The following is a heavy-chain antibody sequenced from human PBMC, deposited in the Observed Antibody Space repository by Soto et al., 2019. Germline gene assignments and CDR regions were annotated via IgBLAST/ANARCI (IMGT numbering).Heavy chain of an antibody. J-gene: IGHJ5*02. Sequence: SETLSLTCTVSGGSISSYYWSWIRQPPGKGLEWIGYIYYSGSTNYNPSLKSRVTTSVDTSKNQFSLKLSSVTAADTAVYYCARVAHGGNSRLNNWFDPWGQGTLVTVS. D-gene: IGHD4-4*01. CDR1: GGSISSYY. CDR3: ARVAHGGNSRLNNWFDP. V-gene: IGHV4-59*01. CDR2: IYYSGST.